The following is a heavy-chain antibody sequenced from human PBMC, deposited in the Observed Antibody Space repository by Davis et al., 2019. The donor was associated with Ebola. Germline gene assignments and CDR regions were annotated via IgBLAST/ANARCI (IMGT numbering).Heavy chain of an antibody. J-gene: IGHJ4*02. CDR1: GYTFTGYY. D-gene: IGHD5-24*01. Sequence: AASVKVSCKASGYTFTGYYMHWVRQAPGQGLEWMGLINPSDDPIDYAQKIRGRVTVTRDTSTNTVYMELSSLRSEDTAVYYCVREGDGYKYFDFWGQGTLVTVSS. CDR3: VREGDGYKYFDF. CDR2: INPSDDPI. V-gene: IGHV1-46*01.